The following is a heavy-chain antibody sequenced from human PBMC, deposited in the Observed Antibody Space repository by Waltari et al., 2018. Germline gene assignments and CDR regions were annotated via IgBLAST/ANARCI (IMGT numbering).Heavy chain of an antibody. V-gene: IGHV1-8*01. CDR2: MNPNSGNT. D-gene: IGHD3-3*01. CDR3: ARIRAYDFWSVYYMAYYYGMDV. J-gene: IGHJ6*02. CDR1: GYTFTSYD. Sequence: QVQLVQSGAEVKKPGASVKVSCKASGYTFTSYDINWVRQATGQGLGWMGWMNPNSGNTGYAQNFQGRVTMTRNTSISTAYMELISLRSEDTAVYYCARIRAYDFWSVYYMAYYYGMDVWGQGTTVTVSS.